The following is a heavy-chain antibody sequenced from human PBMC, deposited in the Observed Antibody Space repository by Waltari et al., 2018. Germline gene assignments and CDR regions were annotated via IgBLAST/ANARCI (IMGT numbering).Heavy chain of an antibody. Sequence: EVQLVESGGGLVKPGGSLRLSCAASGFTFSSYSMNWVRQAPGKGLEWVSSISSSSSYIYYADSVKGRFTISRDNAKNSLYLQMNSLRAEDTAVYYCGRDPYSGYDSATDYFDYWGQGTLVTVSS. CDR3: GRDPYSGYDSATDYFDY. D-gene: IGHD5-12*01. CDR1: GFTFSSYS. J-gene: IGHJ4*02. V-gene: IGHV3-21*01. CDR2: ISSSSSYI.